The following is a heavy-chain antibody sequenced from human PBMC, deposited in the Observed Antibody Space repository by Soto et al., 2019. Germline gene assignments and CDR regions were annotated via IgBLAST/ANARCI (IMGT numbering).Heavy chain of an antibody. J-gene: IGHJ6*02. CDR3: TTDRVVPAGRRYYYGMDV. CDR1: GFTFSDAW. Sequence: WGSLRFPCAASGFTFSDAWMNCVRQAPGKGLEWVGRIKSKTDGGTTDYAAPVKGRFTISRDDSKNTLYLQMNSLKTEDTAVYYCTTDRVVPAGRRYYYGMDVWGQGTTVTVSS. CDR2: IKSKTDGGTT. D-gene: IGHD2-2*01. V-gene: IGHV3-15*07.